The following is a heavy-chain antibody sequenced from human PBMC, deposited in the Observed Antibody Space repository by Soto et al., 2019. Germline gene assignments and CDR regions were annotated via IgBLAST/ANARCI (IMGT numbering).Heavy chain of an antibody. J-gene: IGHJ6*02. D-gene: IGHD4-17*01. V-gene: IGHV5-51*01. CDR2: IHPGDSDT. CDR1: GFSFSKYT. Sequence: GESLKISCEGSGFSFSKYTVGWVRQIPGKGLEWMGIIHPGDSDTRYSPSFQGQVTISADKSISTAYLQWSSLKASDTAMYYCSLSYGHAFHCYIVMDVWGQGTWVTFS. CDR3: SLSYGHAFHCYIVMDV.